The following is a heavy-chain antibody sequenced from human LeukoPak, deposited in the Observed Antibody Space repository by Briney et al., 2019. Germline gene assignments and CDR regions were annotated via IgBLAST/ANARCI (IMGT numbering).Heavy chain of an antibody. CDR2: ISSSSSTI. CDR1: GFTFSSYS. CDR3: ARRVYSSSSYYYYYMDV. V-gene: IGHV3-48*01. J-gene: IGHJ6*03. D-gene: IGHD6-6*01. Sequence: GALRLSCAASGFTFSSYSMNWVRQAPGKGLEWVSYISSSSSTIYYADSVKGRFTTSRDNAKNSLYLQMNSLRAEDTAVYYCARRVYSSSSYYYYYMDVWGKGTTVTVSS.